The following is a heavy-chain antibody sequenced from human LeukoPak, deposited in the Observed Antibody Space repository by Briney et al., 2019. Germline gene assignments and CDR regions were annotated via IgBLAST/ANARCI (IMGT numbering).Heavy chain of an antibody. CDR1: GFIFSNYA. J-gene: IGHJ4*02. Sequence: GGSLRLSCAASGFIFSNYAIHWVRQAPGKGLEWVAVILYDGSSEYYADSVKGRFTISRDNSKNTVYLQMNSLRPEDTAVYYCASAFRSGGPGGDYWGQGTLVTVSS. CDR3: ASAFRSGGPGGDY. D-gene: IGHD2-15*01. V-gene: IGHV3-30-3*01. CDR2: ILYDGSSE.